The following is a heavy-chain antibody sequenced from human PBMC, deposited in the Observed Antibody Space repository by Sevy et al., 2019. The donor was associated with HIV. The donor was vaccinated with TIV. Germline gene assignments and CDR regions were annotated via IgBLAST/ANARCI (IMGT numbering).Heavy chain of an antibody. CDR2: ISGSGGST. V-gene: IGHV3-23*01. Sequence: GGSLRLSCAASGFTFSSYAMSWVRQAPGKGLEWVSAISGSGGSTYYADSVKGRFTISRDNSKNMLYLQMNSLRAEDTAVYYCAKAAGGGILRFLEWSQTYYGMDVWGQGTTVTVSS. D-gene: IGHD3-3*01. J-gene: IGHJ6*02. CDR1: GFTFSSYA. CDR3: AKAAGGGILRFLEWSQTYYGMDV.